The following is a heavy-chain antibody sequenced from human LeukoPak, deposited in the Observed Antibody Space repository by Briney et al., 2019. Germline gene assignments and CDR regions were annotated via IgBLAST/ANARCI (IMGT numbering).Heavy chain of an antibody. Sequence: GGSLRLSCAASGFTLSNYWMHWVRHVPGKGMVWVTRISSDGTSTNYADSVKGRFTVSRDNAKNTLYLQMNSLRAEDTAVYYCVRAPSGGWDGWFDPWGQGTLVTVSS. CDR2: ISSDGTST. CDR3: VRAPSGGWDGWFDP. V-gene: IGHV3-74*01. D-gene: IGHD2-15*01. CDR1: GFTLSNYW. J-gene: IGHJ5*02.